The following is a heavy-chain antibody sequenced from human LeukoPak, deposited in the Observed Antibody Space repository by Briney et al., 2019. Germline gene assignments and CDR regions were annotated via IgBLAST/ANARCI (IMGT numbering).Heavy chain of an antibody. CDR2: IHDDGRT. V-gene: IGHV4/OR15-8*01. J-gene: IGHJ4*02. CDR3: ARVLTAAGLDF. D-gene: IGHD6-25*01. CDR1: GGSMSDSIT. Sequence: SETLSLTCSVSGGSMSDSITWGWVRQPPGKGLEWTANIHDDGRTAPNLSLRGRLTISQDRSKNQFYLKVSSVTAADTAFYYCARVLTAAGLDFWGQGILVTVSS.